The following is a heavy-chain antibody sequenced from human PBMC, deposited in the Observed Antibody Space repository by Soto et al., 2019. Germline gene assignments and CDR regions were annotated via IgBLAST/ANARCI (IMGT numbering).Heavy chain of an antibody. V-gene: IGHV4-34*01. D-gene: IGHD4-4*01. CDR1: GGSFSGYY. J-gene: IGHJ6*03. CDR2: INHSGST. Sequence: QVQLQQWGAGLLKPSETLSLTCAGYGGSFSGYYWSWIRQPPGKGLEWIGEINHSGSTNYNPSLKSRVTISVDTSKNQFSLKLSSVTAADTAVYYCASTATVTYYYYYYMDVWGKGTTVTVSS. CDR3: ASTATVTYYYYYYMDV.